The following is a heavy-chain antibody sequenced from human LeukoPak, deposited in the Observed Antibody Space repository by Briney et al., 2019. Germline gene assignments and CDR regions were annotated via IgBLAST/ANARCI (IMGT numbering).Heavy chain of an antibody. D-gene: IGHD6-13*01. CDR2: IKSKTDGGTT. V-gene: IGHV3-15*01. Sequence: GSLRLSCAASGFTFSNAWMSWVRQAPGKGLEWVGRIKSKTDGGTTDYAAPVKGRFTISRDDSKNTLYLQMNSLKTEDTAVYYCTTDHLISIAAAGTLNPWGQGTLVTVSS. CDR1: GFTFSNAW. CDR3: TTDHLISIAAAGTLNP. J-gene: IGHJ5*02.